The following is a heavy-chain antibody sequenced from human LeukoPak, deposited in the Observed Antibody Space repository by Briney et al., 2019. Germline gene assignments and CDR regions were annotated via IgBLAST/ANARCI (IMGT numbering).Heavy chain of an antibody. Sequence: ASVKVSCKTSGYIFTAYYIHWVRQAPGQGLEWMGWINPNSGDTNYAQKFRGRVTMTSDTSITTAYMELTRLTSDDTAVYYCARDYPEATPFRTGDDYWGRGTLVTVSS. CDR3: ARDYPEATPFRTGDDY. CDR2: INPNSGDT. CDR1: GYIFTAYY. J-gene: IGHJ4*02. D-gene: IGHD3/OR15-3a*01. V-gene: IGHV1-2*02.